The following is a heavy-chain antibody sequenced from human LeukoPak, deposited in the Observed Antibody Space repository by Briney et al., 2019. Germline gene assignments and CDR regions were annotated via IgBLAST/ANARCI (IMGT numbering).Heavy chain of an antibody. J-gene: IGHJ4*02. CDR1: GFSFSDYY. D-gene: IGHD1-26*01. V-gene: IGHV3-11*03. CDR2: ISSSGSHT. Sequence: SGGSLRLSCVASGFSFSDYYMSWIRQAPGKGLEWVSYISSSGSHTNYADSVTGRFTISRNNAKKSLHLQMNSLRAEDTAVYYCARHPDGSLSLDYWGQGTLATVSS. CDR3: ARHPDGSLSLDY.